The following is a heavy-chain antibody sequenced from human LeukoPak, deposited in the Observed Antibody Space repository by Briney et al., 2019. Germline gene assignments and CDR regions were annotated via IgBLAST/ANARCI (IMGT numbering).Heavy chain of an antibody. D-gene: IGHD5-18*01. J-gene: IGHJ6*02. CDR2: ITQDGSEK. V-gene: IGHV3-7*04. CDR3: ARVDDGYSYGTYSYYGMDV. Sequence: GGTLRLSCAASGFTFSIYWMSWVRHAPGKGLEWVADITQDGSEKYYVDSVKGRFPISRDNAKNSLYLQMNSLRAENTAVYYCARVDDGYSYGTYSYYGMDVWGQGTTVTVSS. CDR1: GFTFSIYW.